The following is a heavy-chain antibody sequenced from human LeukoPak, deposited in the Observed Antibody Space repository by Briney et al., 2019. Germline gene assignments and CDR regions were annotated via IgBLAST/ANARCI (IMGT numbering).Heavy chain of an antibody. CDR2: IKQDGSEK. CDR1: GFTFSSYW. J-gene: IGHJ4*02. D-gene: IGHD5-18*01. CDR3: ARDLIGIQLWSDY. Sequence: GGSLRLSCAASGFTFSSYWMSWVRQAPGKGLEWVANIKQDGSEKYYVDSVKGRFTISRDNAKNSLYLQMNSLRAEDTAVYYCARDLIGIQLWSDYWGQGTQVTVSS. V-gene: IGHV3-7*01.